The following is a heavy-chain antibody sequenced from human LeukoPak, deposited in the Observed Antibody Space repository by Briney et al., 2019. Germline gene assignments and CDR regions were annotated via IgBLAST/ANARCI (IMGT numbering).Heavy chain of an antibody. CDR2: IYTSGGT. V-gene: IGHV4-4*07. Sequence: KPSENLSLTCSVSGGSISSYYWSWIRQPAGKGLEWIGRIYTSGGTNYNPSLKSRVTMSVDTSKNQFSLKLSSVTAADTAVYYCARDRYYYDSSSYRFDYWGRGTLVTVSS. CDR3: ARDRYYYDSSSYRFDY. CDR1: GGSISSYY. J-gene: IGHJ4*02. D-gene: IGHD3-22*01.